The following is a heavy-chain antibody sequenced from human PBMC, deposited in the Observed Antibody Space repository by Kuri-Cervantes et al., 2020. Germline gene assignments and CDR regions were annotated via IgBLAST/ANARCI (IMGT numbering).Heavy chain of an antibody. J-gene: IGHJ3*02. CDR2: IYSGGST. V-gene: IGHV3-53*04. CDR3: ARGSNYYDSSGYYSAYAFDI. CDR1: GFTVSSNY. D-gene: IGHD3-22*01. Sequence: GESLKISCAASGFTVSSNYMSWVRQAPGKGLEWVSVIYSGGSTYYADSVKGRFTISRHNSKNTLYLQMNSLRAEDTAVYYCARGSNYYDSSGYYSAYAFDIWGQGTMVTVSS.